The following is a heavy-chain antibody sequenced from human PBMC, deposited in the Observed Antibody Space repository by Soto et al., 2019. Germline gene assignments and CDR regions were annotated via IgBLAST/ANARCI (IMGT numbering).Heavy chain of an antibody. Sequence: QVQVVQSGAELKKPGSSVKVSCKASGGSFSNFGISWVRQAPGQGLEWMGGIVPVFGRPNYAQRFRGRLTITADESTSTGYMELISLRSDDTAVYYCAREGSGYNFWGQGTQATVSS. J-gene: IGHJ4*02. V-gene: IGHV1-69*01. D-gene: IGHD5-12*01. CDR2: IVPVFGRP. CDR1: GGSFSNFG. CDR3: AREGSGYNF.